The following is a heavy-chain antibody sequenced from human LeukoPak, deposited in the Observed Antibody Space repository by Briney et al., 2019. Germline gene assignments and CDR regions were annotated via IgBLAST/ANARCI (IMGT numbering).Heavy chain of an antibody. CDR1: VFTFDDYD. CDR2: ISGNGNGT. V-gene: IGHV3-43*02. CDR3: ARVRRTRYFGMDV. Sequence: GGPLTLSCSPSVFTFDDYDMLCLRDATGEAGEWVSFISGNGNGTYYGDSVKGRFTISRDNRKQSLSLQLNSLRIEDTALYYCARVRRTRYFGMDVWGQGTTVIVSS. J-gene: IGHJ6*02.